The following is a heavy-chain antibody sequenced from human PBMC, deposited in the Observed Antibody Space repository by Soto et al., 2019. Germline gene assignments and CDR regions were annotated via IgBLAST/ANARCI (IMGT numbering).Heavy chain of an antibody. D-gene: IGHD1-26*01. J-gene: IGHJ4*02. V-gene: IGHV3-15*07. Sequence: EVQLVESGGGLVKPGDSLRLSCAVSGLKFSDAWMNWVRQAPGKGLEWVGRIKSKGGGETRDYAAPVKGRFAISRXXARDTLYLQMNSLKTEDTAVYYCAWDTTGRFRTDHWGQGTLVTVSS. CDR1: GLKFSDAW. CDR2: IKSKGGGETR. CDR3: AWDTTGRFRTDH.